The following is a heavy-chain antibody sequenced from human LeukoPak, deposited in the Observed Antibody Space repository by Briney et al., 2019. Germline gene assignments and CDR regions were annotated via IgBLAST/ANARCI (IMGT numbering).Heavy chain of an antibody. CDR3: AKDSSGWSHVYMDV. J-gene: IGHJ6*03. CDR1: ELTFSSYA. Sequence: GRSLRLSCAASELTFSSYAMTWVRQAPGKGIEWVSSISAGGGSTSYADSAKGRFTISRENSKKTVYLQMNSLRAEDTALYYCAKDSSGWSHVYMDVWGKGTTVTVSS. CDR2: ISAGGGST. D-gene: IGHD6-19*01. V-gene: IGHV3-23*01.